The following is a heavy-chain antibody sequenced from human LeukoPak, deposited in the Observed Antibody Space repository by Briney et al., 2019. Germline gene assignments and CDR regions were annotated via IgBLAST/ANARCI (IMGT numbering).Heavy chain of an antibody. CDR3: ARESRGEY. D-gene: IGHD3-10*01. Sequence: GSLRLPCAASGFTFSSYTMNWVRQAPGKGLEWVSYISSNSLTIFYADSVKGRFTISRDNAKNSLYLQMNSLRAEDTAVYYCARESRGEYWGQGTPVTVSS. V-gene: IGHV3-48*04. J-gene: IGHJ4*02. CDR1: GFTFSSYT. CDR2: ISSNSLTI.